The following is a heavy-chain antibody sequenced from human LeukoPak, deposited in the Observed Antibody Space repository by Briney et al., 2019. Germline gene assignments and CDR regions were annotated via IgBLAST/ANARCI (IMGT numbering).Heavy chain of an antibody. J-gene: IGHJ3*02. CDR3: ARHYYGGSGAFDI. CDR2: IHYSGST. CDR1: GVSITDYY. D-gene: IGHD4-23*01. Sequence: SETLSLTCTVSGVSITDYYWSWIRRPPGKGLEWIGYIHYSGSTNYNPSLKSRVTISMGTSENQFSLKLSSVTAADTAIYYCARHYYGGSGAFDIWGQGTMVTVS. V-gene: IGHV4-59*08.